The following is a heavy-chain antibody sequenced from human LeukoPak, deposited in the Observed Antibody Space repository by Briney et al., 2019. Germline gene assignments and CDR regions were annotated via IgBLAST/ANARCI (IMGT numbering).Heavy chain of an antibody. CDR3: AELGITMIGGV. CDR2: ISSSGSTT. CDR1: GFTFGIYA. Sequence: GGSLRLSCAASGFTFGIYAMSWVRQAPGKGLEWVSYISSSGSTTYYADSVKGRFTISRDNAKNSLYLQMNSLRAEDTAVYYCAELGITMIGGVWGKGTTVTISS. J-gene: IGHJ6*04. V-gene: IGHV3-48*03. D-gene: IGHD3-10*02.